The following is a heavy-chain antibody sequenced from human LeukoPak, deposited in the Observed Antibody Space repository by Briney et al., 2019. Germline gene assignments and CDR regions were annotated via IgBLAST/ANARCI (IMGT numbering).Heavy chain of an antibody. Sequence: SETLSLTCTVSGGSISSYYWSWIRQPPGKGLEWIGYIYYSGSTNYNPSLKSRVTISVDTSKNQFSLKLSSVTAADTAVYYCARDHGAAAGTAPWFDPWGQGTLVTVSS. J-gene: IGHJ5*02. CDR3: ARDHGAAAGTAPWFDP. CDR1: GGSISSYY. CDR2: IYYSGST. D-gene: IGHD6-13*01. V-gene: IGHV4-59*01.